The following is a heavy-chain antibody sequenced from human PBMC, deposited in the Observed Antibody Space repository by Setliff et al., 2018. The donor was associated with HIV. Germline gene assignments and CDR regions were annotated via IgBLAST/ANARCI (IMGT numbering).Heavy chain of an antibody. CDR1: GYNFVDYS. CDR3: ARQGGSSWSGILDGMDV. J-gene: IGHJ6*02. D-gene: IGHD6-13*01. V-gene: IGHV5-51*01. CDR2: IYPGDSET. Sequence: PGESLKISCQGSGYNFVDYSIAWVRQVPGKGLEWMGIIYPGDSETRYSPSFQGQVTISGDRSINTAYLQWNSLKASDTAMYYCARQGGSSWSGILDGMDVWGQGATVTVSS.